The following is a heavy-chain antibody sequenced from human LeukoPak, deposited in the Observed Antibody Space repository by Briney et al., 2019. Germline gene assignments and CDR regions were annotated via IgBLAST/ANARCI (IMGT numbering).Heavy chain of an antibody. D-gene: IGHD3-16*02. CDR2: ISGSGANT. J-gene: IGHJ4*02. V-gene: IGHV3-23*01. CDR1: GLPWRREE. CDR3: AKERAGYTNPYYFDY. Sequence: GGAQRLSFAGWGLPWRREEIRGVRQSSRKRLEWLSTISGSGANTYYADSVRRRFTISRDNSKNTLYLHMNSLRAEDTAVYYCAKERAGYTNPYYFDYWGQRTLVTVSS.